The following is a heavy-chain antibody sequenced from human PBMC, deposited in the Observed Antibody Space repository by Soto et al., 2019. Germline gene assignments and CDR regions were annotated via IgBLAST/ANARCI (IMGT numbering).Heavy chain of an antibody. Sequence: ASVKVSCKASGYTFTSYGISWVRQAPGQGLEWMGWISAYNGNTNYAQKLQGRVTMTTDTSTSTAYMELRSLRSDDTAVYYCARVYCSTTTCYGYYAMDVWGQGTTVTVSS. CDR3: ARVYCSTTTCYGYYAMDV. D-gene: IGHD2-2*01. J-gene: IGHJ6*02. V-gene: IGHV1-18*01. CDR2: ISAYNGNT. CDR1: GYTFTSYG.